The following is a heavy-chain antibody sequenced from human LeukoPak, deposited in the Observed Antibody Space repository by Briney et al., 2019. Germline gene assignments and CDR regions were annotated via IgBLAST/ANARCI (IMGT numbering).Heavy chain of an antibody. V-gene: IGHV3-23*01. D-gene: IGHD3-22*01. CDR3: AKRGVVIRVILVGFHKEAYYFDS. CDR2: ISGSGGNT. CDR1: GFTFSSYG. J-gene: IGHJ4*02. Sequence: PGGSLRLSCAASGFTFSSYGMSWVRRAPGKGPKWVSGISGSGGNTYYADSVKGRFTISRDNPRNTLYLQMNSLRPEDTAVYFCAKRGVVIRVILVGFHKEAYYFDSWGQGALVTVSS.